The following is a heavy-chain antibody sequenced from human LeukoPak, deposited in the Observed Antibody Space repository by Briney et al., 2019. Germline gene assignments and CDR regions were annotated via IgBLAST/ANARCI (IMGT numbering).Heavy chain of an antibody. CDR1: GGSISSYY. V-gene: IGHV4-59*08. J-gene: IGHJ4*02. CDR3: ARHKEITIFGVVIPFDY. CDR2: IYYSGST. Sequence: SETLSLTCTVSGGSISSYYWSWIRQPPGKGLEWIGYIYYSGSTNYNPSLKSRVTISVDTSKNQFSLKLSSVTAADTAVYYCARHKEITIFGVVIPFDYWGQGTLVTVSS. D-gene: IGHD3-3*01.